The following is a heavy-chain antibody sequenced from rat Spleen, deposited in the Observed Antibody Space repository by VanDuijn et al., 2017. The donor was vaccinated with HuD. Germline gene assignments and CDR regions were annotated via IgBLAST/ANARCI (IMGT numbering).Heavy chain of an antibody. J-gene: IGHJ1*01. V-gene: IGHV5-31*01. CDR2: ITNTGSRT. D-gene: IGHD3-8*01. Sequence: EVQLVESGGGLVQHGRSLKLSCVASGFTFNYYWMTWIRQAPGRGLEWVASITNTGSRTYYPDSVKGRFTISRDDAKNTLYLQMNSLRSEDTATYYCARRYPLTGYWYFDFWGPGTMVTVSS. CDR3: ARRYPLTGYWYFDF. CDR1: GFTFNYYW.